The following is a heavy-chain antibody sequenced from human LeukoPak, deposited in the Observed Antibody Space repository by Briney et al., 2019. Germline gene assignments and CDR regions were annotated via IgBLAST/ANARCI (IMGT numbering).Heavy chain of an antibody. CDR2: ISYDGSNK. Sequence: GGSLRLSCAASGFTFSSYAMHWVRQAPGKGLEWVAVISYDGSNKYYADSVKGRFTISRDNSKNTLYLQMNSLRAEDTAVYYCARDSYDGARGDIWGQGTMVTVSS. CDR1: GFTFSSYA. CDR3: ARDSYDGARGDI. D-gene: IGHD1-1*01. J-gene: IGHJ3*02. V-gene: IGHV3-30*04.